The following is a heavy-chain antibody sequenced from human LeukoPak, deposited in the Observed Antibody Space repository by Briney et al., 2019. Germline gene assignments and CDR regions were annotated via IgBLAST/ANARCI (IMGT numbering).Heavy chain of an antibody. J-gene: IGHJ6*02. V-gene: IGHV3-30-3*01. CDR2: ISYDGSNK. CDR3: TTDGPVWNYSTDYYGMDV. CDR1: GFTFSTYA. D-gene: IGHD1-7*01. Sequence: PGGSLRLSCTAFGFTFSTYAMHWVRQAPGKGLEWVALISYDGSNKHYAEFVKGRFTISRDNSKNTLYLQMNSLKTEDTAVYYCTTDGPVWNYSTDYYGMDVWGQGTTVTVSS.